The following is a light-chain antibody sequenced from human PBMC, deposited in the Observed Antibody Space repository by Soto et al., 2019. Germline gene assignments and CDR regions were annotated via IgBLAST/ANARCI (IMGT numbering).Light chain of an antibody. CDR2: GAS. J-gene: IGKJ2*01. V-gene: IGKV3-20*01. Sequence: EIVLTQSPGTLSLSPGERATLSCRASRSVSSSSLAWYQQKPGQAPRLLIRGASTRATGTPDRFSGSGSGTDFTLIISRLEPEDFAVYFCQHYGTSPPYTFAQGTKVDIK. CDR1: RSVSSSS. CDR3: QHYGTSPPYT.